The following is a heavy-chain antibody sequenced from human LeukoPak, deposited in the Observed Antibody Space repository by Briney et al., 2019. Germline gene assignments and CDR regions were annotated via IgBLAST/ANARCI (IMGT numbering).Heavy chain of an antibody. CDR2: INPNSGGT. CDR1: GYTLTGYY. Sequence: ASVKVSCKASGYTLTGYYMHWVRQAPGQGLEWMGWINPNSGGTNYAQKFQGRVTMTSDTSISTAYMELSRLRSDDTAVYYCARDREWELLCYFDYWGQGTLVTVSS. V-gene: IGHV1-2*02. CDR3: ARDREWELLCYFDY. D-gene: IGHD1-26*01. J-gene: IGHJ4*02.